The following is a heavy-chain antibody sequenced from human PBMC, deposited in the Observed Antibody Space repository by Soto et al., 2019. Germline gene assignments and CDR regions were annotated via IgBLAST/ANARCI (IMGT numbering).Heavy chain of an antibody. CDR2: VRYSGST. CDR3: ARHDDSGSFINGLDI. J-gene: IGHJ3*02. CDR1: GGSISSSGYF. V-gene: IGHV4-39*01. Sequence: QLQLQESGPGLVKPSETLSLTCTVSGGSISSSGYFWGWIRQSPEKGLEWIGTVRYSGSTYYHPSLKSRVTISLDTSTNQFSLKLSSVTAADTAVYYCARHDDSGSFINGLDIWGQGTMVTVS. D-gene: IGHD1-26*01.